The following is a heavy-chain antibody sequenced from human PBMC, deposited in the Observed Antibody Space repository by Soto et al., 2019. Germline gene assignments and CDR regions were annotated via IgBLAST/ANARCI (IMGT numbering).Heavy chain of an antibody. CDR2: IYYSGST. CDR1: GGSISGTGYY. CDR3: ARPLFAGMVVAGGMDV. V-gene: IGHV4-39*01. Sequence: QLQLQESGPGLVKPSGTLSLTCTVSGGSISGTGYYWAWIRQPPGKGLQWFGSIYYSGSTYYNPSLTRRATITVDTSRNQFSLKMYSVTAADTAMYYCARPLFAGMVVAGGMDVWGQGSTVTVSS. D-gene: IGHD2-21*01. J-gene: IGHJ6*02.